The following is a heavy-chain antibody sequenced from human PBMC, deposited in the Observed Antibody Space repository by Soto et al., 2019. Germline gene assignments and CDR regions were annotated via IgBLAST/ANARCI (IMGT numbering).Heavy chain of an antibody. CDR2: IYYTGST. V-gene: IGHV4-30-4*01. Sequence: PSETLSLTCNVSGGSISGCDYYWTWIRQSPGKGLEWIGYIYYTGSTFYSPSLKSRVTISLDTSENHFSLDMNSGTAADTAVYFCARGSGHNTGYYAVYFMDVWGQGTTVTVSS. J-gene: IGHJ6*02. D-gene: IGHD5-18*01. CDR1: GGSISGCDYY. CDR3: ARGSGHNTGYYAVYFMDV.